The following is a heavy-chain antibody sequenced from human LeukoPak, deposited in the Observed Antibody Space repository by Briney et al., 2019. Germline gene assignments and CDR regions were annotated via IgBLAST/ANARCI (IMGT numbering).Heavy chain of an antibody. J-gene: IGHJ5*02. CDR3: ARGADFWSGLNWFDP. CDR2: IYTSGST. V-gene: IGHV4-61*02. Sequence: PSQTLSLTCTVSGGSISSGSYYCSWIRQPAGEGLEWIGRIYTSGSTNYNPSLKSRVTISVDTSNNQFSLKLSSVTAADTAVYYCARGADFWSGLNWFDPWGQGTLVTVSS. CDR1: GGSISSGSYY. D-gene: IGHD3-3*01.